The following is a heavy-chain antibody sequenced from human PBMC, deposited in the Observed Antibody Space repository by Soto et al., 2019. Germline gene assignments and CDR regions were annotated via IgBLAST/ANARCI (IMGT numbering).Heavy chain of an antibody. CDR1: GYSVSSNSAT. J-gene: IGHJ6*02. D-gene: IGHD1-26*01. CDR3: ARDHRGAKYGLDV. V-gene: IGHV6-1*01. CDR2: TYYRSKWYN. Sequence: SHTLSLTCAISGYSVSSNSATWNLIRQSPSRGLEWLGRTYYRSKWYNDYAVSVRSRITISPDTSKNQFSLQLNSVTPEDAAVYYCARDHRGAKYGLDVWGQGTTVTVSS.